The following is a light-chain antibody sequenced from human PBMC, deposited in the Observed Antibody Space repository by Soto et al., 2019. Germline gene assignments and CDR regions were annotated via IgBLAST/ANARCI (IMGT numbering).Light chain of an antibody. Sequence: QSALTQPPSASGSPGQAVAISCTGTSSDVGGYNYVSWYQQPPGKAPKLVIYEVTKRPSGVPDRVSGSKSGNTASLTVSGLQADDEADYYCCSYGGSNNWVFGGGTKLTVL. CDR1: SSDVGGYNY. J-gene: IGLJ3*02. CDR3: CSYGGSNNWV. CDR2: EVT. V-gene: IGLV2-8*01.